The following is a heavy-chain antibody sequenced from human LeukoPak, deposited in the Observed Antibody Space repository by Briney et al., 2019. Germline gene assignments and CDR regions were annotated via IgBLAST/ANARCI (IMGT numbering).Heavy chain of an antibody. V-gene: IGHV4-4*09. J-gene: IGHJ6*03. D-gene: IGHD3/OR15-3a*01. CDR2: IYASGST. CDR1: GGSIRSYY. Sequence: SETLSLTCSVSGGSIRSYYWNWMRQSPGKGLEWIGYIYASGSTNYNPSLKSRVTISVDTSKNQFSLRLSSVTAADTAVYYCARGVRGWSGTSGYYYMDVWGRGTMVTVSS. CDR3: ARGVRGWSGTSGYYYMDV.